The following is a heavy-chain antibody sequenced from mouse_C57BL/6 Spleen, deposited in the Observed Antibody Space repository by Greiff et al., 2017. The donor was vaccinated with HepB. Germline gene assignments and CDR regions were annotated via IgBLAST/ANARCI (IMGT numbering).Heavy chain of an antibody. CDR1: GFNIKNTY. Sequence: DVKLVESVAELVRPGASVKLSCTASGFNIKNTYMHWVKQRPEQGLEWIGRIDPANGNTKYAPKFQGKATITADTSSNTAYLQLSSLTSEDTAIYYCARSSTAQAAWFAYWGQGTLVTVSA. V-gene: IGHV14-3*01. J-gene: IGHJ3*01. D-gene: IGHD3-2*02. CDR2: IDPANGNT. CDR3: ARSSTAQAAWFAY.